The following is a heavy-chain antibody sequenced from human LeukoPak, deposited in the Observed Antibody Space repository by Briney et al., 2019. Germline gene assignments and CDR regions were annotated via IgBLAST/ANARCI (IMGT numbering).Heavy chain of an antibody. Sequence: PGASLRLSCAASGFTFGSSAMSWVRQAPGKGLEWVSGIGASGGTTHYADSVKGRFTISRDNSKNTLYLQMNSLGVEDTAVYYCATDVTSYGYWGQGILVTVSS. CDR3: ATDVTSYGY. CDR1: GFTFGSSA. J-gene: IGHJ4*02. D-gene: IGHD3-16*01. CDR2: IGASGGTT. V-gene: IGHV3-23*01.